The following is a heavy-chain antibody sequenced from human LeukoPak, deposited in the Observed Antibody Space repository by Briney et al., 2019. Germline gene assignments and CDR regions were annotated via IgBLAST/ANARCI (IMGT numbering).Heavy chain of an antibody. D-gene: IGHD1-26*01. J-gene: IGHJ6*03. V-gene: IGHV4-34*01. CDR3: ARRGSYRHYYYYMDV. Sequence: SETLSLTCAVYGGSFSGYYWSWIRQPPGKGLEWIGEINHSGSTNYNPSLKSRVTMSVDTSKNQFSLKLSSVTAADTAVYYCARRGSYRHYYYYMDVWGKGTTVTVSS. CDR2: INHSGST. CDR1: GGSFSGYY.